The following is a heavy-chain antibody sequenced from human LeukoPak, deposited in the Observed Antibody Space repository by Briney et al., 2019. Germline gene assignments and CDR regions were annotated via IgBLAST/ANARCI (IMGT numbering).Heavy chain of an antibody. J-gene: IGHJ4*02. V-gene: IGHV1-18*01. Sequence: ASVKVSCEASGYTFTSYGISWVRQAPGQGLEWMGWISAYNGNTNYAQKLQGRVTMTTDTSTSTAYMELRSLRSDDTAVYYCARDPKRMITFGGVIVMPDYWGQGTLVTVSS. CDR1: GYTFTSYG. CDR2: ISAYNGNT. CDR3: ARDPKRMITFGGVIVMPDY. D-gene: IGHD3-16*02.